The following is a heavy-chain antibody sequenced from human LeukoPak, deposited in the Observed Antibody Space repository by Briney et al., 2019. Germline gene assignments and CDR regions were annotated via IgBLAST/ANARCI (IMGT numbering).Heavy chain of an antibody. CDR1: GGSISGSSYY. CDR2: IYYSGST. V-gene: IGHV4-39*01. CDR3: ARMEGDFDY. J-gene: IGHJ4*02. D-gene: IGHD1-1*01. Sequence: SETLSLTCTVSGGSISGSSYYWGWIRQPPGKGLEWIGSIYYSGSTYYNPSLKSRVTISVDTSKNQFSLKLSSVTAADTAVYYCARMEGDFDYWGQGTLVTVSS.